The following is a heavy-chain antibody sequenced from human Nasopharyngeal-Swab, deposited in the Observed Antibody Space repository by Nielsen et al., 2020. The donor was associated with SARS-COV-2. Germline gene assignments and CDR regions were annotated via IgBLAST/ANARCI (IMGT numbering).Heavy chain of an antibody. J-gene: IGHJ4*02. CDR3: ARRYFDWLSDFDY. CDR2: IYYSGST. D-gene: IGHD3-9*01. Sequence: SETLSLTCTVSGGSISSSSYYWGWIRQPPGKGLEWIGSIYYSGSTYYNPSLKSRVTISVDTSKNQFSLKLSSVTAADTAVYCCARRYFDWLSDFDYWGQGTLVTVSS. V-gene: IGHV4-39*01. CDR1: GGSISSSSYY.